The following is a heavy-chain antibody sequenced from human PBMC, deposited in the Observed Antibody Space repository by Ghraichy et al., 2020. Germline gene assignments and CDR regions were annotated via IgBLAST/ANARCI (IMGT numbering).Heavy chain of an antibody. Sequence: SETLSLTCTVSGDSISSSSYYWGWIRQSPGKGLEWIGSIYYSGSTYHNPSLNSRVTISADTSKNQFSLKLSSVTAADTAVYYCASRMFSSSWYRIPDYGMDVWGQGTTVTVSS. J-gene: IGHJ6*02. CDR3: ASRMFSSSWYRIPDYGMDV. D-gene: IGHD6-13*01. V-gene: IGHV4-39*01. CDR1: GDSISSSSYY. CDR2: IYYSGST.